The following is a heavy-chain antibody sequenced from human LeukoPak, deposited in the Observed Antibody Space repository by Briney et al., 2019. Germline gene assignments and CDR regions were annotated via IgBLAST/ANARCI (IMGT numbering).Heavy chain of an antibody. CDR3: ARGPHCSTTSCYSFDY. V-gene: IGHV1-2*02. D-gene: IGHD2-2*01. J-gene: IGHJ4*02. CDR1: GYTFTAYY. Sequence: ASVKVSCKASGYTFTAYYMHWVRQVHGQGLEWMGWINPTGGATNYAQNFQGRVTMTRDTSITTAYMELSRLRSDDTAVFYCARGPHCSTTSCYSFDYWGQGTLVTVSS. CDR2: INPTGGAT.